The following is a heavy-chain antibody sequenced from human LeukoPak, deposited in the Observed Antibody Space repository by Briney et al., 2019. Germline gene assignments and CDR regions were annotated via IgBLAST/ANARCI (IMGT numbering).Heavy chain of an antibody. Sequence: SETLSLTCTVSGGSISSSSYYWGWIRQPPGKGLEWIGSIYYSGSTYYNPSLKSRVTISVDTSKNQFSLKLSSVTAADTAVYYCARVSRGAYTDYWGQGTLVTVSS. V-gene: IGHV4-39*01. CDR2: IYYSGST. J-gene: IGHJ4*02. CDR3: ARVSRGAYTDY. D-gene: IGHD3-10*01. CDR1: GGSISSSSYY.